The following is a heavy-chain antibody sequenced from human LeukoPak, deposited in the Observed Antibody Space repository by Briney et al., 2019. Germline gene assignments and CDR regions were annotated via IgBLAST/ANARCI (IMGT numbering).Heavy chain of an antibody. Sequence: ASVKASCKASGYTFTSYAMHWVRQAPGQRLEWMGWINAGNGNTKYSQKFQGRVTITRDTSASTAYMELSSLRSEDTAVYYCARDGELVGATTLDYWGQGTLVTVSS. CDR2: INAGNGNT. CDR1: GYTFTSYA. J-gene: IGHJ4*02. CDR3: ARDGELVGATTLDY. V-gene: IGHV1-3*01. D-gene: IGHD1-26*01.